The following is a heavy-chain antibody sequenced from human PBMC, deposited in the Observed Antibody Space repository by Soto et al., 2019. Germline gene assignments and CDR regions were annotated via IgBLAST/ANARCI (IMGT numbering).Heavy chain of an antibody. CDR2: IIPIFGTA. J-gene: IGHJ5*02. CDR1: GGTFSSYA. V-gene: IGHV1-69*12. D-gene: IGHD6-19*01. Sequence: QVQLVQSGAEVKKPGSSVKVSCKASGGTFSSYAISWVRQAPGQGLEWMGGIIPIFGTANYAQKFQGRVTITADEPTSTAYMELSSLRSEDTAVYYCASAEGSSGWSEVNWFDPWGQGTLLTVSS. CDR3: ASAEGSSGWSEVNWFDP.